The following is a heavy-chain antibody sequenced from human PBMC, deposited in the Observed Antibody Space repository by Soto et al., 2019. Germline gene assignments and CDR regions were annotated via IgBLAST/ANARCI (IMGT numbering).Heavy chain of an antibody. CDR1: GGSFSGYC. CDR2: INHSGST. CDR3: ARVPVGGTVTTTYYYYYYMDV. J-gene: IGHJ6*03. V-gene: IGHV4-34*01. Sequence: PSETLSLTCAVHGGSFSGYCWSWIRQPPGKGLEWIGEINHSGSTNYNPSLKSRVTISVDTSKNQFSLKLSSVTAADTAVYYCARVPVGGTVTTTYYYYYYMDVWGKGTTVTVSS. D-gene: IGHD4-17*01.